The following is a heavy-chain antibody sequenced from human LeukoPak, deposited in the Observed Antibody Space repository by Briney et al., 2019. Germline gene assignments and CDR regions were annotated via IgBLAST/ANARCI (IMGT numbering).Heavy chain of an antibody. CDR3: ARVGGVKYYYDSSGYYSY. Sequence: SVKVSCKASGGTFSSYAISWVRQAPGQGLEWMGRIIPILGIANYAQKFQGRVTITADKSTSTAYMELSSLRSEDTAVYYCARVGGVKYYYDSSGYYSYWGQGTLVTVSS. CDR2: IIPILGIA. V-gene: IGHV1-69*04. CDR1: GGTFSSYA. D-gene: IGHD3-22*01. J-gene: IGHJ4*02.